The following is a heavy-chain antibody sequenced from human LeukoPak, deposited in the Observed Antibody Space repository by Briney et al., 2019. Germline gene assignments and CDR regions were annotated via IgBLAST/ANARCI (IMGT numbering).Heavy chain of an antibody. CDR3: ARNTVTQYYFDF. D-gene: IGHD4-17*01. CDR1: GFIFSSYW. Sequence: GGSLTLSCAASGFIFSSYWMSWVRQAPGEGLEWVANVNQGGSDKSFLDSVRGRFTISRDNAKNSLYLQMNSLRAEDTAVYYCARNTVTQYYFDFWGQGILVTVSS. V-gene: IGHV3-7*02. CDR2: VNQGGSDK. J-gene: IGHJ4*02.